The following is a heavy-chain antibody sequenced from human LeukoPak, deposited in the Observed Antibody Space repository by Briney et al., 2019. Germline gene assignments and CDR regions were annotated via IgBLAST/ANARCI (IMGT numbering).Heavy chain of an antibody. J-gene: IGHJ4*02. D-gene: IGHD2-21*02. V-gene: IGHV3-9*01. CDR1: GFTFDDYA. Sequence: AGGSLRLSCAASGFTFDDYAMHWVRHAPGKGLEWVSGISWNSGSIGYADSVKGRFTISRDNAKNSLYLQMNSLRAEDTALYYCAKDGDQYYFDYWGQGTLVTVSS. CDR2: ISWNSGSI. CDR3: AKDGDQYYFDY.